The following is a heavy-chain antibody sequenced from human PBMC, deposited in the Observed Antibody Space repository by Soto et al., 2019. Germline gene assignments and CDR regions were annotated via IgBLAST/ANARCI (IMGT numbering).Heavy chain of an antibody. CDR1: GFTFNNYA. D-gene: IGHD3-10*01. CDR2: ISGGGDTT. J-gene: IGHJ4*02. CDR3: AKGRGGSGSLTPRVDF. Sequence: EVQLLESGGGLVQPGGSLRLSCAASGFTFNNYALTWVAKVPGRGLAWVAAISGGGDTTSSADSVKGRFTVSRDGSKNTLYLQMSSLRAEDTALYYCAKGRGGSGSLTPRVDFWGQGTLVTVSS. V-gene: IGHV3-23*01.